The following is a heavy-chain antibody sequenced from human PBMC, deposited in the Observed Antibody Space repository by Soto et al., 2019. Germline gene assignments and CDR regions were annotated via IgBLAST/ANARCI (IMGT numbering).Heavy chain of an antibody. CDR3: ARFLRYYGMDV. Sequence: VQLVESGGGLVKPGGSLRLSCAASGFTFSSYSMNWVRQAPGQGLEWVSSISSSRTYIYYADSVKGRFTISRDNAKNSLYLQMNSLRAEDTAVYYCARFLRYYGMDVWGQGTTVTVSS. V-gene: IGHV3-21*01. CDR2: ISSSRTYI. CDR1: GFTFSSYS. J-gene: IGHJ6*02.